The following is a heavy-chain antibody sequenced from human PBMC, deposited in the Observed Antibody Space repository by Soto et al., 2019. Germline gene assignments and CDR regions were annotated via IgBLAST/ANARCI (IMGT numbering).Heavy chain of an antibody. J-gene: IGHJ4*02. Sequence: ASVKVSCTASGYTFTSYGISWVRQAPGQGLEWMGWISAYNGNTNYAQKLQGRVTMTTDTSTSTAYMELRSLRSDDTAVYHCARDDYYGSGSYRPANFDYWGQGTLVTVSS. V-gene: IGHV1-18*01. CDR2: ISAYNGNT. D-gene: IGHD3-10*01. CDR3: ARDDYYGSGSYRPANFDY. CDR1: GYTFTSYG.